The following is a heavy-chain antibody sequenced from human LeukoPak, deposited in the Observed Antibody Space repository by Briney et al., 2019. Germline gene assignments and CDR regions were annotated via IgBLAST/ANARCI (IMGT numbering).Heavy chain of an antibody. J-gene: IGHJ4*02. CDR3: ARGQRGTWISFYDSSGYYFDY. CDR2: IYSGGST. Sequence: PGGSLRLSCAASGFTVSSNYMSWVRQAPGKGLEWVSVIYSGGSTYYADSVKGRFTISRDNSKNTLYLQMNSLRAEDTAVYYCARGQRGTWISFYDSSGYYFDYWGQGTLVTVSS. CDR1: GFTVSSNY. V-gene: IGHV3-53*01. D-gene: IGHD3-22*01.